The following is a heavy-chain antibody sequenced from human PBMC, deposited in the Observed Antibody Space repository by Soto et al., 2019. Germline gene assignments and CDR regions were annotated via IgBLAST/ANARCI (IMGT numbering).Heavy chain of an antibody. CDR2: INHSGST. J-gene: IGHJ6*02. D-gene: IGHD3-10*01. CDR3: ASDGENRYYYGMDV. V-gene: IGHV4-34*01. Sequence: SATLSLTCAVYGGSFSCYYWSWIRQPPGKGLEWIGEINHSGSTNYNPSLKSRVTISVDTSKNQFSLKLSSVTAADTAVYYCASDGENRYYYGMDVWGQGTTVTVSS. CDR1: GGSFSCYY.